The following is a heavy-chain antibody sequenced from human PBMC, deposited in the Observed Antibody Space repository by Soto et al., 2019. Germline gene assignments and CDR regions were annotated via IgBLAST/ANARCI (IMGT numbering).Heavy chain of an antibody. CDR3: ARPGWSGYADGCDT. CDR1: GYTFVGYG. CDR2: IGVYNGHT. D-gene: IGHD3-3*01. J-gene: IGHJ3*02. V-gene: IGHV1-18*01. Sequence: HLVQSGAEVKKPGTSVTVSCKASGYTFVGYGLNWVRQAPGQWLEWMGRIGVYNGHTNYAQNLQGRITMTPDTTKSTAYMELRSLRSAGTAVYYCARPGWSGYADGCDTWGLGTMVTVSS.